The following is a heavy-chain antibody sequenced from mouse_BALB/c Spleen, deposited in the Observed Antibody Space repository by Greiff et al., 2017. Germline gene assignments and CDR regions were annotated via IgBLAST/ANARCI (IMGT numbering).Heavy chain of an antibody. CDR2: IWGDGST. J-gene: IGHJ3*01. CDR3: SREGVSSSGFAY. V-gene: IGHV2-6-7*01. Sequence: VQLQESGPGLVAPSQSLSITCTVSGFSLTGYGVNWVRQPPGKGLEWLGMIWGDGSTNYNSAHKSRLSISKDNSKSQVFLKMNSLQTADTARYYCSREGVSSSGFAYWGQGTLVTVSA. D-gene: IGHD1-1*01. CDR1: GFSLTGYG.